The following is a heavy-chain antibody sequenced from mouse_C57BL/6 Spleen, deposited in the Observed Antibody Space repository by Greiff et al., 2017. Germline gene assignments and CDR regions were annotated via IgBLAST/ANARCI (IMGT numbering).Heavy chain of an antibody. CDR1: GFTFTSYW. J-gene: IGHJ2*01. Sequence: HVQLQQSGTELVRPGASVKLSCTASGFTFTSYWLHWVQQTPGQGLEWIGNINPSNGGTNYNEKFKSKATLTVDKSSSTAYMQLSSLTSEDSAVYYCARNYDYDGGYYFDYWGQGTTLTVSS. CDR2: INPSNGGT. V-gene: IGHV1-53*01. D-gene: IGHD2-4*01. CDR3: ARNYDYDGGYYFDY.